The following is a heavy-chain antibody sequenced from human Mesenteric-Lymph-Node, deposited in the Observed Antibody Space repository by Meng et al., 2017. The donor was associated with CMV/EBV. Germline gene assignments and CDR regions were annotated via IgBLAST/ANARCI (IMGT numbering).Heavy chain of an antibody. D-gene: IGHD5-24*01. J-gene: IGHJ4*02. V-gene: IGHV3-9*03. Sequence: HADSVKGRFTISRDNARNSVYLQMNSLRAEDMALYSCAKDIGDGYNLRSYYFDYWGQGTLVTVSS. CDR3: AKDIGDGYNLRSYYFDY.